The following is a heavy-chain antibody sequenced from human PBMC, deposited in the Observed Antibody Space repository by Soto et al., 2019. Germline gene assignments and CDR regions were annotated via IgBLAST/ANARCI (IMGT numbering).Heavy chain of an antibody. V-gene: IGHV3-74*01. Sequence: EVQVVESGGDLVQPGGSLRLSCVGSGFTFSSHWMHWVRQAPGKGLVWVAHITHDGSSATYAASVKGRFTISRDNAKNTLYLQMNTLRFEDTAVYYCADLFAGFDIWGQGTMVTVSS. D-gene: IGHD3-10*02. CDR3: ADLFAGFDI. CDR1: GFTFSSHW. CDR2: ITHDGSSA. J-gene: IGHJ3*02.